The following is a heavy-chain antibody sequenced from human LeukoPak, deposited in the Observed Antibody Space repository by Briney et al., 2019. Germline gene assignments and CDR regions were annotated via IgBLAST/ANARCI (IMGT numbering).Heavy chain of an antibody. CDR1: GFTFSSYA. V-gene: IGHV3-23*01. J-gene: IGHJ4*02. D-gene: IGHD6-13*01. CDR2: ISNGGGST. CDR3: TVSSFSSTWYSWVH. Sequence: GGSLRLSCAASGFTFSSYAMGWIRLAPGKGLEWVSAISNGGGSTYYADSVRGRFTISRDTSKNTLFLQVNSLRAEDSAAYYCTVSSFSSTWYSWVHWGQGTLVTVSS.